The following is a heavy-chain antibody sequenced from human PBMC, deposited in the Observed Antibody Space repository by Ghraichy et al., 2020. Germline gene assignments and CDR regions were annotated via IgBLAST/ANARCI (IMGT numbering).Heavy chain of an antibody. V-gene: IGHV4-4*09. CDR2: IYTTGST. CDR1: GGSVSGYY. D-gene: IGHD5-24*01. Sequence: SQTLSLTCTVSGGSVSGYYWTWVRQPPEKGLEWMGYIYTTGSTYYNPSLKGRASMSVDTSKNQFSLTLRSLTAADTAIYYCARQRDSNNHYVLDHWGQGALFTVCS. CDR3: ARQRDSNNHYVLDH. J-gene: IGHJ4*02.